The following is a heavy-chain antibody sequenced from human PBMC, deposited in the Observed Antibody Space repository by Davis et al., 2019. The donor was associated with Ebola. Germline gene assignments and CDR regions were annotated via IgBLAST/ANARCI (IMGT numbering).Heavy chain of an antibody. V-gene: IGHV1-8*03. Sequence: ASVKVSCKTSGYTFTKYNINWVRQATGQGLEWMGWMNPDSGNTGYAQKFQGRVTITRNTSIGTAYMELSSLRSEDTAVYYCARGRDNWNYADMDVWGKGTTVTVSS. CDR3: ARGRDNWNYADMDV. CDR1: GYTFTKYN. D-gene: IGHD1-7*01. CDR2: MNPDSGNT. J-gene: IGHJ6*03.